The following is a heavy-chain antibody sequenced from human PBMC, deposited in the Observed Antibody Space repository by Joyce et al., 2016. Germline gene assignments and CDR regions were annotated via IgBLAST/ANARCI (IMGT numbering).Heavy chain of an antibody. CDR2: IWINGSNK. D-gene: IGHD2-8*01. CDR3: VRAYGQIDF. J-gene: IGHJ4*02. CDR1: GFSFSNYG. Sequence: QVQLVESGGGVVQPGRSLRLSCVASGFSFSNYGMQWVRQAPGKGLEWVAVIWINGSNKRYADYVKGRITISRDDSKRMVFLQMNNLRAEDTGVYYCVRAYGQIDFWGRGTLVTVSS. V-gene: IGHV3-33*01.